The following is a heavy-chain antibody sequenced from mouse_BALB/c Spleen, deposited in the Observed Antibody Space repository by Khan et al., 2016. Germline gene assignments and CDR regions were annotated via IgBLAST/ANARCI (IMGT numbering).Heavy chain of an antibody. D-gene: IGHD1-3*01. CDR3: ASSGNNYDMDY. J-gene: IGHJ2*01. Sequence: QIQLVQSGPELKQPGETVKISCKASGYTFTNYGMNWVKQAPGKGLKWMGWINTYTGEPTYTDYFKERFAFSLETSVSTVYLQIINLKTEDTATYFCASSGNNYDMDYWGQGTTLTVSS. CDR1: GYTFTNYG. CDR2: INTYTGEP. V-gene: IGHV9-3-1*01.